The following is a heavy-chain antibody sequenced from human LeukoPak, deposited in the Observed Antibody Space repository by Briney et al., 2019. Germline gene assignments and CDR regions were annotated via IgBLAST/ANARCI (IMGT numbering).Heavy chain of an antibody. CDR3: ARDVSGYSSGWYFDY. Sequence: RASETLSLTCTVSGGSISSSSYYWGWIRQPPGKGLEWIGSIYYSGSTYYNPSLKSRVTISVDTSKNQFSLKLSSVTAADTAVYYCARDVSGYSSGWYFDYWGQGILVTVSS. CDR2: IYYSGST. J-gene: IGHJ4*02. CDR1: GGSISSSSYY. V-gene: IGHV4-39*07. D-gene: IGHD6-19*01.